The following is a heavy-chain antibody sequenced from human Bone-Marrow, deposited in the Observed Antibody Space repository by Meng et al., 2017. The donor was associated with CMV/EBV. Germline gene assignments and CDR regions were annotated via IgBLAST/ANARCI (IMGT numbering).Heavy chain of an antibody. CDR2: SSDGGGSA. J-gene: IGHJ4*02. D-gene: IGHD6-19*01. Sequence: GESLKISCAASGFTFTNAWMNWVRQAPGQRLEWVSVSSDGGGSASYADSVRGRFTISRDTPKNTLYLQMNNLRAEDTAVYYCAKADCGRSGCKLIDYWGQGTLVTVSS. CDR3: AKADCGRSGCKLIDY. CDR1: GFTFTNAW. V-gene: IGHV3-23*01.